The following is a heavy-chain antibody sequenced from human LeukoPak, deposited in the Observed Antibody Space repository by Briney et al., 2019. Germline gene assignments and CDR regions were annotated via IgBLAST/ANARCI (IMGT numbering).Heavy chain of an antibody. CDR2: IYYSGST. J-gene: IGHJ6*03. CDR3: ARTTEGGYTYGYFYYYYMDV. V-gene: IGHV4-61*05. D-gene: IGHD5-18*01. CDR1: GGSISSSSYY. Sequence: SETLSLTCTVSGGSISSSSYYWGWIRQPPGKGLEWIGYIYYSGSTNYDPSLKSRVTISVDTSKNQFSLKLTSVTAADTAVYYCARTTEGGYTYGYFYYYYMDVWGKGTTVTISS.